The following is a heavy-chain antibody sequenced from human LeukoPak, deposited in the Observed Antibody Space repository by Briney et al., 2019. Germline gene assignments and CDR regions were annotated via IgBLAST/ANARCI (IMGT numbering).Heavy chain of an antibody. D-gene: IGHD3-3*01. V-gene: IGHV4-39*01. J-gene: IGHJ5*02. Sequence: SETLSLTCTVSGGSISSSSYYWGWIRQPPGKGLEWIGSIYYSGSTYYNPSLKSRVTISVDTSKNQFSLKLSSVTAADTAVYYSARLRFLEWLLSGNWLDPWGQGTLVTVSS. CDR1: GGSISSSSYY. CDR2: IYYSGST. CDR3: ARLRFLEWLLSGNWLDP.